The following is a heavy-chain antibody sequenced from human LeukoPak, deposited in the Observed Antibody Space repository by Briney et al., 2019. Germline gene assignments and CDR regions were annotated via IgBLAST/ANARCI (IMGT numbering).Heavy chain of an antibody. CDR1: GGSISSSTYY. Sequence: SETLSLTCTVSGGSISSSTYYWGWIRQPPGKGLEWVGSIYYSGGTYYNPSLKSRVTISVDTSKNQFSLKLSSVTAADTAVYYCARDSVGGSGWYGDYYYMDVWGKGTTVTVSS. D-gene: IGHD6-19*01. V-gene: IGHV4-39*02. CDR2: IYYSGGT. CDR3: ARDSVGGSGWYGDYYYMDV. J-gene: IGHJ6*03.